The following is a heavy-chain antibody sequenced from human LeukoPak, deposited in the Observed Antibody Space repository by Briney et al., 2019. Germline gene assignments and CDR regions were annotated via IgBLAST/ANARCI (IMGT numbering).Heavy chain of an antibody. CDR1: GYTFTGYY. CDR3: ARDPYDILTGYPLFYFDY. CDR2: INPNSGGT. V-gene: IGHV1-2*02. D-gene: IGHD3-9*01. Sequence: EASVKVSCKASGYTFTGYYMHWVRQAPGQGLEWMGWINPNSGGTSYAQKFQGRVTMTRDTSISTAYMELSRLRSDDTAVYYCARDPYDILTGYPLFYFDYWGQGTLVTVSS. J-gene: IGHJ4*02.